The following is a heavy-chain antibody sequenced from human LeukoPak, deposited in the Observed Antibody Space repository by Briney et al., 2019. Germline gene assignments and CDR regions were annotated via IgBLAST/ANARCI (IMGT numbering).Heavy chain of an antibody. CDR1: GGTFSSYA. CDR3: ARGPIPHTRDIEL. D-gene: IGHD1-14*01. J-gene: IGHJ4*02. CDR2: IIPIFGTA. Sequence: GASVKVSCKASGGTFSSYAISWVQQAPGQGLEWMGRIIPIFGTANYAQKYQGRVTITTDESTSTAYMELSSLRSEDTAVHYCARGPIPHTRDIELWGQGTLVTVSS. V-gene: IGHV1-69*05.